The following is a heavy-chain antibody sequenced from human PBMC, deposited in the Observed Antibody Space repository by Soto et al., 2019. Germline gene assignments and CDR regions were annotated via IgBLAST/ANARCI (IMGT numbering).Heavy chain of an antibody. CDR3: AKARGANNWANYYGLDV. CDR1: GFIFANYA. CDR2: ITYEGTNK. Sequence: QEQLVESGGGVVQPGRSLRLSCAASGFIFANYAMHWVRQAPGKGLEGVALITYEGTNKYYADAVKGRFTISRDNAKNMVSLQMDSLRAEDTAVYYCAKARGANNWANYYGLDVWGQGTTVTVSS. V-gene: IGHV3-30*18. D-gene: IGHD1-1*01. J-gene: IGHJ6*02.